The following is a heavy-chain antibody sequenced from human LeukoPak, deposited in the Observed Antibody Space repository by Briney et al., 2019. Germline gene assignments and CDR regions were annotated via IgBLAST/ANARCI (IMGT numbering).Heavy chain of an antibody. J-gene: IGHJ5*02. CDR2: ISSSGSTI. D-gene: IGHD3-10*01. Sequence: GGSLRLSCAASGSTFSSYEMNWVRQAPGKGLEWVSYISSSGSTIYYADSVKGRFTISRDNAKNSLYLQMNSLRAEDTAVYYCARDPYYYGSGSWFDPWGQGTLVTVSS. V-gene: IGHV3-48*03. CDR1: GSTFSSYE. CDR3: ARDPYYYGSGSWFDP.